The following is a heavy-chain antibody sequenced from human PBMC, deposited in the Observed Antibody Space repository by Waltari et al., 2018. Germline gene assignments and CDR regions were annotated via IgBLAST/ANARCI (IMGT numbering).Heavy chain of an antibody. V-gene: IGHV4-39*01. CDR3: ARQRMAMTGPITFDY. CDR2: IYYSGVT. J-gene: IGHJ4*02. Sequence: QLHLKESGPGLVKSSETLTLTCTVSGGPIDSSSHNWAWVRQSPGKGLEWIGTIYYSGVTFPTPSLKSRVTMSIDTSKNEFSLKLTSVTAADTAVYFCARQRMAMTGPITFDYWGQGTRVAVSS. CDR1: GGPIDSSSHN. D-gene: IGHD3-9*01.